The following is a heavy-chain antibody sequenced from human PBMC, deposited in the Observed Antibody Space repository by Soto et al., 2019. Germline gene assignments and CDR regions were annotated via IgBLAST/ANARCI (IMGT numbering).Heavy chain of an antibody. CDR3: ARAAYGSGSYHYDY. CDR2: IWYDGSNK. CDR1: GFTFSSYG. J-gene: IGHJ4*02. V-gene: IGHV3-33*01. D-gene: IGHD3-10*01. Sequence: QVQLVESGGGVVQPGRSLRLSCAASGFTFSSYGMHWVRQAPGKGLEWVAVIWYDGSNKYYADSVKGRFTISRDNSKNTLYLQMNSLRAEDTAVYYCARAAYGSGSYHYDYWGQGTQVTVSS.